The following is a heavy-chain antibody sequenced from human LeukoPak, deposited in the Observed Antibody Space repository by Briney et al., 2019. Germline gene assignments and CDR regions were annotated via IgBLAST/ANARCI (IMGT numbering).Heavy chain of an antibody. Sequence: SETLSLTCTVSGDSISGYYWSWIRQPPGKGLEWIGYIYYSGSTNYNPSLKSRVTISVDTSKNQFSLKLSSVTAADTAVYYCARGYSGYDWIDYWGQGTLVTVSS. CDR3: ARGYSGYDWIDY. CDR1: GDSISGYY. CDR2: IYYSGST. J-gene: IGHJ4*02. V-gene: IGHV4-59*01. D-gene: IGHD5-12*01.